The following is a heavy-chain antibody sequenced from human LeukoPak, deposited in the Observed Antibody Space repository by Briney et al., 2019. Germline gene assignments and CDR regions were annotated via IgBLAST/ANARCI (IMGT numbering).Heavy chain of an antibody. D-gene: IGHD6-19*01. V-gene: IGHV1-2*02. J-gene: IGHJ4*02. CDR1: GYTFTGYY. CDR2: INPNSGGT. Sequence: GASVKVSCKASGYTFTGYYMHWVRQAPGQELEWMGWINPNSGGTNYAQKFQGRVTMTRDTSITTAYMELSRLRSDDTAVYYCARGKSSGWKIDYWGQGTLVTVSS. CDR3: ARGKSSGWKIDY.